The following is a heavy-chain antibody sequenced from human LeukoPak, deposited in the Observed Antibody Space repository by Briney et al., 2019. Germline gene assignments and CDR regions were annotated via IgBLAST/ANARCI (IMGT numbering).Heavy chain of an antibody. CDR2: INQSGST. V-gene: IGHV4-34*01. CDR1: GGSFSGHY. D-gene: IGHD3/OR15-3a*01. J-gene: IGHJ4*02. Sequence: PSETLSLSCAVYGGSFSGHYWSWIRQPPGKGLEWIGEINQSGSTNYNPSLKSRVTMSVDTSKNQFSLKLSSVTAADTAVYYCARVDDYWAQGSLVTVSS. CDR3: ARVDDY.